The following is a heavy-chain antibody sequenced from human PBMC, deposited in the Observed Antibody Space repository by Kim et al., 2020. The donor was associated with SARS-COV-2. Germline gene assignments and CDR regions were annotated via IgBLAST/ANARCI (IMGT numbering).Heavy chain of an antibody. CDR1: GGSFSGYY. CDR2: INHSGST. J-gene: IGHJ4*02. D-gene: IGHD5-18*01. CDR3: ARGGHTAIDY. Sequence: SETLSLTCAVYGGSFSGYYWSWIRQPPGKGLEWIGEINHSGSTNYNPSLKSRVTISVDTSKNQFSLKLSSVTAADTAVYYCARGGHTAIDYWGQGTLVTVSS. V-gene: IGHV4-34*01.